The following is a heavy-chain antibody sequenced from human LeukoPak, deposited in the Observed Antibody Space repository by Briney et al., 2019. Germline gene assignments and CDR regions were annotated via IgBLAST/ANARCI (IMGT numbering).Heavy chain of an antibody. CDR1: GGSFSGYY. CDR3: ARSITQGLRFCD. CDR2: INHSGST. Sequence: PSETLSLTCAVYGGSFSGYYWSWIRQPPGKGLEWIGEINHSGSTNYNPSLKRRVTISVDTSKNQFSLKLSSVTAADTAVYYCARSITQGLRFCDWGQGTLVTVSS. D-gene: IGHD5-12*01. J-gene: IGHJ4*02. V-gene: IGHV4-34*01.